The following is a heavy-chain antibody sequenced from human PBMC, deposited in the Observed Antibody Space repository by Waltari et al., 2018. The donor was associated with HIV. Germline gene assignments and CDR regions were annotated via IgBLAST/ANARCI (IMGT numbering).Heavy chain of an antibody. D-gene: IGHD6-19*01. J-gene: IGHJ4*02. Sequence: QVQLQRWGARQLKASATRSLTCAVYGVSFSGSSWPWIRHSRGKGLEWIGEINHSGTTNYGPSLKSRVTISRDTSKNQFALKLTSVTAADTAVYYCAREAGYNSGWYGGYYFDFWGQGALVTVSS. CDR2: INHSGTT. CDR3: AREAGYNSGWYGGYYFDF. CDR1: GVSFSGSS. V-gene: IGHV4-34*02.